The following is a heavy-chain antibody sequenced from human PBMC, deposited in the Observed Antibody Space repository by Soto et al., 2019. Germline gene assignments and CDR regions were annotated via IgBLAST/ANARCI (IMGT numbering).Heavy chain of an antibody. D-gene: IGHD2-8*01. Sequence: SETLSLTCAVYGGSFSAYYWAWIRQSPGKGLEWIGEIDHSGSTNFNPSLKSRVIISVDTSKNQFSLKLTSVTAADTAVYYCARTNRRRVLFDYYYYGMDVWGQGATVTVSS. CDR1: GGSFSAYY. CDR3: ARTNRRRVLFDYYYYGMDV. V-gene: IGHV4-34*01. J-gene: IGHJ6*02. CDR2: IDHSGST.